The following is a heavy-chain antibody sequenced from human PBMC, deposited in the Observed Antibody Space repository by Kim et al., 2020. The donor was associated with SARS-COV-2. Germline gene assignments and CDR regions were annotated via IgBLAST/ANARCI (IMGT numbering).Heavy chain of an antibody. J-gene: IGHJ4*02. CDR3: ARALRPHLTVAHFDY. CDR1: GGSVSSGSYY. D-gene: IGHD3-9*01. CDR2: IYYSGST. Sequence: SETLSLTCTVSGGSVSSGSYYWSWIRQPPGKGLEWIAYIYYSGSTSYNPSLKSRRTISVDTSKNQFSLKLSSVTAADTAVYYCARALRPHLTVAHFDYWGQGTLVTVSS. V-gene: IGHV4-61*01.